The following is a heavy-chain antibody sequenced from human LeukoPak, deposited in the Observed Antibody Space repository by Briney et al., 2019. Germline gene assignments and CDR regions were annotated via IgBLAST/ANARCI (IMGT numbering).Heavy chain of an antibody. Sequence: PGGSLRLSCAASGFTFSNAWMSWVRQAPGKGLEWVGRIKSKTDGGTTDYAAPAKGRFTISRDDSKNTLYLQMNSLKTEDTAVYYCTTDPLPRLLWFGELPTLDYWGQGTLVTVSS. D-gene: IGHD3-10*01. V-gene: IGHV3-15*01. CDR3: TTDPLPRLLWFGELPTLDY. J-gene: IGHJ4*02. CDR2: IKSKTDGGTT. CDR1: GFTFSNAW.